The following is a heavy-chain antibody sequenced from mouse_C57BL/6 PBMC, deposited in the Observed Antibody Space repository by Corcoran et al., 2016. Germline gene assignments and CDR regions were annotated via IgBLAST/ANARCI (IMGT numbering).Heavy chain of an antibody. CDR3: ARQQIYYGNPYAMDY. J-gene: IGHJ4*01. Sequence: QVQLQQSGAELARPGASVKLSCKASGYTFTDYYINWVKQRPGQGLEWIGWIYPGSGNTKYNEKFKGKATLTVDTSSSTAYMQLSSLTSEDSAVYFCARQQIYYGNPYAMDYWGQGTSVTVSS. CDR2: IYPGSGNT. V-gene: IGHV1-84*01. CDR1: GYTFTDYY. D-gene: IGHD2-1*01.